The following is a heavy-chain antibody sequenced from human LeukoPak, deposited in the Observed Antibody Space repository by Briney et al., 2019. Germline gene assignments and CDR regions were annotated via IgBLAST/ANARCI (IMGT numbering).Heavy chain of an antibody. CDR2: ISYDGSNK. J-gene: IGHJ4*02. CDR3: ARDPASVLMVYAITNYFDY. V-gene: IGHV3-30*04. CDR1: GFIFSSYA. Sequence: PGGSLRLSCAASGFIFSSYAMHWVRQAPGKGLEWVAVISYDGSNKYDADSVKGRFTISRDNSKNTLYLQMNSLRAEDTAVYYCARDPASVLMVYAITNYFDYWGQGTLVTVSS. D-gene: IGHD2-8*01.